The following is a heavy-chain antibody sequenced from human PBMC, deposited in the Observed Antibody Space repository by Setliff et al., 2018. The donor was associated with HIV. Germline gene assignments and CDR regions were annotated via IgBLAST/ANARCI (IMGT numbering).Heavy chain of an antibody. CDR1: GGSFSSYY. Sequence: SETLSLTCAVYGGSFSSYYWSWIRQPPGKGLEWIGEINHSGSTNYNPSLKSRVTISVDTSKNQFSLKLRSVTAADRAEYYCARVPGYSSGTSYMDVWGKGTTVTVSS. J-gene: IGHJ6*03. V-gene: IGHV4-34*01. D-gene: IGHD6-19*01. CDR2: INHSGST. CDR3: ARVPGYSSGTSYMDV.